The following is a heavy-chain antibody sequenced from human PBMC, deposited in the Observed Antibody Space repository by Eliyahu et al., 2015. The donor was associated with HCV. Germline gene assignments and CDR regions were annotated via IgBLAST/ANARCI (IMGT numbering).Heavy chain of an antibody. CDR1: GGSFSGYY. CDR2: INHSGST. Sequence: QVQLQQWGAGLLKPSETLSLTCAVYGGSFSGYYWSWIRQPPGKGLEWIGEINHSGSTNYHPSLKSRVTISVDTSKNQFSLKLSSVTAADTAVYYCARGRDGYNYYYYYYMDVWGKGTTVTVSS. J-gene: IGHJ6*03. V-gene: IGHV4-34*01. D-gene: IGHD5-24*01. CDR3: ARGRDGYNYYYYYYMDV.